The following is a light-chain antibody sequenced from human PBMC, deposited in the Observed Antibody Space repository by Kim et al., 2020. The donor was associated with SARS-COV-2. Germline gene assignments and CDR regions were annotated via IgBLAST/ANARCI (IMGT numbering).Light chain of an antibody. V-gene: IGLV1-47*01. J-gene: IGLJ1*01. CDR3: AAWDDSLSGYV. Sequence: GQRVTISCSGSSANIGSNYVYWYQQLPGTAPKLLIYRNNQRPSGVPDRFSGSKSGTSASLAISGLRSEDEADYYCAAWDDSLSGYVFGTGTKVTVL. CDR1: SANIGSNY. CDR2: RNN.